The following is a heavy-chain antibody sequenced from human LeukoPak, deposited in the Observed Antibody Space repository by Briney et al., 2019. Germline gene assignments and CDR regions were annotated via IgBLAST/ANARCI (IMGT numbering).Heavy chain of an antibody. CDR3: ARGISYYYDSSGYRWYFDL. Sequence: SETLSLTCTVSGGSISSYYWSWIRQPPGKGLEWIGYIYYSGSTNYNPSLKSRVTISVDTSKNQLSLKLSSVTAADTAVYYCARGISYYYDSSGYRWYFDLWGRGTLVTVSS. V-gene: IGHV4-59*01. CDR1: GGSISSYY. D-gene: IGHD3-22*01. CDR2: IYYSGST. J-gene: IGHJ2*01.